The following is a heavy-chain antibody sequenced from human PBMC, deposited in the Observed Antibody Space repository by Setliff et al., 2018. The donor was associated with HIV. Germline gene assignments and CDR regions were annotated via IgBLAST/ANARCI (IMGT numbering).Heavy chain of an antibody. CDR3: ATDRSQTGFSLVRGVLTDPARYPLDY. J-gene: IGHJ4*02. CDR2: ISVYNGDT. Sequence: ASVKVSCRASGYPFSKFGISWVRQAPGQGLEWMAWISVYNGDTNFAQKFQGRVTMTIDTSTTTAYMELRSLTTDDTAVYYCATDRSQTGFSLVRGVLTDPARYPLDYWGQGTLVTVSS. CDR1: GYPFSKFG. V-gene: IGHV1-18*04. D-gene: IGHD3-10*01.